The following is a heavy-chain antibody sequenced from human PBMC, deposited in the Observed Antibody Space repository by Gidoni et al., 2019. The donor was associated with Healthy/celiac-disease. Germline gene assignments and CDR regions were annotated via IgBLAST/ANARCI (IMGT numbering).Heavy chain of an antibody. CDR3: ATATVTKGSDFDY. CDR2: IFPSDSDT. CDR1: GYSFSNNW. V-gene: IGHV5-51*01. Sequence: EVQLVQSGAEVKKPGESLKISCQTTGYSFSNNWIGRVRQIPGKGLEWRGIIFPSDSDTRYSPSFQGQVTISADKSISTAYLQWSSLKASDTAIYYCATATVTKGSDFDYWGQGTLVTVSS. D-gene: IGHD4-17*01. J-gene: IGHJ4*02.